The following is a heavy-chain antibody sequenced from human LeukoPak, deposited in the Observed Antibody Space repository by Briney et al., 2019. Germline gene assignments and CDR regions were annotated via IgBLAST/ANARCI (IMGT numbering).Heavy chain of an antibody. Sequence: SETLSLTCTVSGYSISSGYYWGWIRQPPGKGLEWIGSIYHSGSTYYNPSLKSRVTISVDTSKNQFSLKLSSVTAADTAVYYCARDHIGGLRFLEYWGQGTLVTVSS. CDR2: IYHSGST. V-gene: IGHV4-38-2*02. CDR1: GYSISSGYY. CDR3: ARDHIGGLRFLEY. J-gene: IGHJ4*02. D-gene: IGHD3-3*01.